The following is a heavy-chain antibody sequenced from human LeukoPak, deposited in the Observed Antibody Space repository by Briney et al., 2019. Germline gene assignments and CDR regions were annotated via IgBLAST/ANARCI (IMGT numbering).Heavy chain of an antibody. J-gene: IGHJ4*02. D-gene: IGHD3-22*01. CDR1: GFTFSSYA. CDR3: AKGQGFRLYYYDSSPLGY. CDR2: ISGSGGST. V-gene: IGHV3-23*01. Sequence: GGSLRLSCAASGFTFSSYAMSWVRQAPGKGLEWVSAISGSGGSTYYADSVKGRVTISRDNSNNTLYLQMNSLRAEDTAVYYCAKGQGFRLYYYDSSPLGYWGQGTLVTVSS.